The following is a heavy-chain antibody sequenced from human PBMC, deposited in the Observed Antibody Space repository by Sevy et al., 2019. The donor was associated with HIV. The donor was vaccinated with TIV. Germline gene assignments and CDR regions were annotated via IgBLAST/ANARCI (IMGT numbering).Heavy chain of an antibody. CDR3: ARDGPPVLLWFGELLGWFDP. V-gene: IGHV4-4*07. J-gene: IGHJ5*02. D-gene: IGHD3-10*01. CDR1: GGSISSYY. CDR2: IYTSGST. Sequence: SETLSLTCTVSGGSISSYYWSWIRHPAGKGLEWIGRIYTSGSTNYNPSLKSRVTMSVDTSKNQFSLKLSSVTAADTAVYYCARDGPPVLLWFGELLGWFDPWGQGTLVTVSS.